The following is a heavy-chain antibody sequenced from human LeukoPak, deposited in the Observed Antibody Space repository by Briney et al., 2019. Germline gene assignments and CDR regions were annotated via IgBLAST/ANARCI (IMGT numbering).Heavy chain of an antibody. V-gene: IGHV3-9*01. D-gene: IGHD3/OR15-3a*01. Sequence: GGSLRLSCAASGFTFNGYGMHWVRQAPGKGLEWVSGISRDSGNIGYADSVQGGFIISRDNAKNSLYLQMNSLRAEDTALYYCAKDTATIFGLKGSNWFDPWGQGTLVTVSS. CDR1: GFTFNGYG. CDR3: AKDTATIFGLKGSNWFDP. J-gene: IGHJ5*02. CDR2: ISRDSGNI.